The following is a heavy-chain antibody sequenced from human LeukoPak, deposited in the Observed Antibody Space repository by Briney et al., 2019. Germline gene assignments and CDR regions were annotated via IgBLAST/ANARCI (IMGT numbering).Heavy chain of an antibody. Sequence: ASVKVSCEASGYTFTSYAMNWVRQAPGQGLEWMGWINTNTGNPTYAQGFTGRFVFSLDTSVSTAYLQISSLKAEDTAVYYCARLTSYDSSGYYYGFDYWGQGTLVTVSS. CDR2: INTNTGNP. CDR1: GYTFTSYA. J-gene: IGHJ4*02. D-gene: IGHD3-22*01. V-gene: IGHV7-4-1*02. CDR3: ARLTSYDSSGYYYGFDY.